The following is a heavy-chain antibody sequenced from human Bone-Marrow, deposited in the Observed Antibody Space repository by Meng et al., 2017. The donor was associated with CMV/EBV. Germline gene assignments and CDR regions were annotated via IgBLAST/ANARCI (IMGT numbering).Heavy chain of an antibody. D-gene: IGHD1-26*01. Sequence: GESLKISCAASGFTFSSYGMHWVRQAPGKGLEWVAFIRYDGSNKFYADSVKGRFTISRDNSKNTLYLQMNSLRAEDTAVYYCAKESGSYSAFDVWGQGTTVTVSS. CDR2: IRYDGSNK. V-gene: IGHV3-30*02. CDR1: GFTFSSYG. J-gene: IGHJ3*01. CDR3: AKESGSYSAFDV.